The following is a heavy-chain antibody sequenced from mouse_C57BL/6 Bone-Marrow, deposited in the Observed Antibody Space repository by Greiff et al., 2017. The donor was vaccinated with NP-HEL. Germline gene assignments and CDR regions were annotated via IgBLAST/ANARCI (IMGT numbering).Heavy chain of an antibody. V-gene: IGHV14-4*01. D-gene: IGHD1-1*02. Sequence: EVQLKQSGAELVRPGASVKLSCTASGFNIKDDYMHWVKQRPEQGLEWIGWIDPENGDTEYASKFQGKATITADTSSNTAYLQLSSLTSEDTAVYYCTTFGGTRAWFAYWGQGTLVTVSA. CDR1: GFNIKDDY. CDR3: TTFGGTRAWFAY. CDR2: IDPENGDT. J-gene: IGHJ3*01.